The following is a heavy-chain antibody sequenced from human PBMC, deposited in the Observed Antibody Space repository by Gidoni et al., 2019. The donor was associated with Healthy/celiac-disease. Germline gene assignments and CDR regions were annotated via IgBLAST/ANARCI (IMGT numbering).Heavy chain of an antibody. J-gene: IGHJ6*02. CDR1: GSSFTSYW. V-gene: IGHV5-51*01. Sequence: VQLVQSGAEVKKPGGSLKISCKGSGSSFTSYWIGWVRQMPVKGLEWVGHIYPGDSDTRYGPSFQGQVTISADKSISTAYLQWSSLKASDTAMYYCASSVGSYYYYYGMDVWGQGTTVTVSS. CDR2: IYPGDSDT. CDR3: ASSVGSYYYYYGMDV.